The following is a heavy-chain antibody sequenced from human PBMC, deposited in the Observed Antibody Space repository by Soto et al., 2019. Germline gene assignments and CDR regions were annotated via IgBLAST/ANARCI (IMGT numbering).Heavy chain of an antibody. CDR3: VRGTNGWRGMDY. CDR2: IKGEGTGS. V-gene: IGHV3-74*01. J-gene: IGHJ4*02. Sequence: PGGSLRLSCAASGFTFSTYWIHWIRQVPGTGLVWVSSIKGEGTGSVYADAVEGRFTSTSDSAKNTLYLQMNGLRAEDTAVYYCVRGTNGWRGMDYGGRGTLVTVSS. D-gene: IGHD2-8*01. CDR1: GFTFSTYW.